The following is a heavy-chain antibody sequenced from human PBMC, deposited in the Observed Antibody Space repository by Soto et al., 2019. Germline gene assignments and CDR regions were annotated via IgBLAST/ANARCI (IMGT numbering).Heavy chain of an antibody. D-gene: IGHD3-10*01. Sequence: ASVKVSCKASGYTFTGYYMHWVRQAPGQGLEWMGWINPNSGGTNYAQKFQGRVTMTRDTSISTAYMELSRLRSDDTAVYYCARAMEVEPGYYYAMDGWGQGTTVTVSS. V-gene: IGHV1-2*02. J-gene: IGHJ6*02. CDR1: GYTFTGYY. CDR2: INPNSGGT. CDR3: ARAMEVEPGYYYAMDG.